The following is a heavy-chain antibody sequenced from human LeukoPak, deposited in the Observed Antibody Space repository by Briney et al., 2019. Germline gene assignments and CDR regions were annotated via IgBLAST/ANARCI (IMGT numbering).Heavy chain of an antibody. CDR2: ISGSGGST. CDR3: AKNGAQVGASYDY. CDR1: GFTFSSYA. Sequence: QTGGSLRLSCAASGFTFSSYAMSWVRQAPGKGLEWVSAISGSGGSTYYADSVKGRFTISRDNSKNTLYLQMNSLRAEDTAVYYCAKNGAQVGASYDYWGQGTLVTVSS. V-gene: IGHV3-23*01. D-gene: IGHD1-26*01. J-gene: IGHJ4*02.